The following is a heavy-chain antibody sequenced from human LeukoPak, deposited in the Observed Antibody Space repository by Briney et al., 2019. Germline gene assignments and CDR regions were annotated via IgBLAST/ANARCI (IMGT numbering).Heavy chain of an antibody. CDR2: INSDGINT. J-gene: IGHJ3*01. CDR1: GFTFSNYC. Sequence: AESLTLSWAAAGFTFSNYCMHWVRQPPGKGLVWVSRINSDGINTSYADSVKGRFTISRDDAKNTLNLEMNSLRAGDTAVYYCAKGFRDSSGYPAFDLWGQGPMVRVSS. CDR3: AKGFRDSSGYPAFDL. D-gene: IGHD3-22*01. V-gene: IGHV3-74*01.